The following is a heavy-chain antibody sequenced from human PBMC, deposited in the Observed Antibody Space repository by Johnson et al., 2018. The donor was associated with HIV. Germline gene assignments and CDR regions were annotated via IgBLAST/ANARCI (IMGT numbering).Heavy chain of an antibody. J-gene: IGHJ3*02. Sequence: QVQLVESGGGVVQPGRSLRLSCAASGFTFNSYAMHWVRQAPGKGLEWVAVISYDGSNKYYADSVKGRFSISRDNSKNTLYLQMNSLRAEDTAVYYCAKRRGVFFDAFDIWGQGTMVTVSS. V-gene: IGHV3-30-3*02. CDR3: AKRRGVFFDAFDI. D-gene: IGHD6-13*01. CDR1: GFTFNSYA. CDR2: ISYDGSNK.